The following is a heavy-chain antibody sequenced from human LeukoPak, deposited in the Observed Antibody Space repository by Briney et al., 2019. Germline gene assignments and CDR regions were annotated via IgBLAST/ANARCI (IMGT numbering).Heavy chain of an antibody. J-gene: IGHJ4*02. CDR1: GFTFSSSA. Sequence: GGSLRLSCAASGFTFSSSAMSWVRQTPSKGLEWLSSITGDGVTTYYADSVKGRFTISRDNSKNILFLQVNSLRAEDSASYFCAKERRRVDTSMIRSYFFDSWGQGTPVTVSS. CDR2: ITGDGVTT. V-gene: IGHV3-23*01. D-gene: IGHD3-16*01. CDR3: AKERRRVDTSMIRSYFFDS.